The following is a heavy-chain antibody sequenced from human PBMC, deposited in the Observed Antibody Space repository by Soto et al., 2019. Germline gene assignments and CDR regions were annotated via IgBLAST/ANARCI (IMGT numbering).Heavy chain of an antibody. D-gene: IGHD6-19*01. V-gene: IGHV4-34*01. Sequence: SETLSLTCAVYGGSFSGYYWSWIRQPPGKGLEWIGEINHSGSTNYSPSLKSRVTISVDTSKNQFSLELSSVTAADTAVYYCARTGYSSGWYKAAFDIWGQGTMVTVSS. CDR1: GGSFSGYY. CDR3: ARTGYSSGWYKAAFDI. CDR2: INHSGST. J-gene: IGHJ3*02.